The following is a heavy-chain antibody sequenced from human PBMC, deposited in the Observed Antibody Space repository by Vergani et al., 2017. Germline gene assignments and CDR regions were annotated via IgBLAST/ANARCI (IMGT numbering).Heavy chain of an antibody. CDR3: TTELPQVLWFVESKYCYDSSGYY. V-gene: IGHV3-15*07. J-gene: IGHJ4*02. CDR2: IKSKTDGGTT. D-gene: IGHD3-22*01. CDR1: GFTFSNAW. Sequence: EVQLVESGGGLVQPGGSLRLSCAASGFTFSNAWMNWVRQAPGKGLEWVGRIKSKTDGGTTDYAAPVKGRFTISRDDSKNTLYLQMNSLKTEDTAVYYCTTELPQVLWFVESKYCYDSSGYYWGQGTLVTVSS.